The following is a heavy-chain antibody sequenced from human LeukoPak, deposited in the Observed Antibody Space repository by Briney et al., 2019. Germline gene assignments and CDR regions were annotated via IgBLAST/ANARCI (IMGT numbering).Heavy chain of an antibody. CDR3: ARHRGSSTAHDY. V-gene: IGHV5-51*01. D-gene: IGHD2-2*01. Sequence: GESLKISCQGSGYNFANYWIAWVRQMPGKGLEWMGVIYPGDSDTKYSPSFQGQVTISADKSISTAYLQWSSLKASDTAMYYCARHRGSSTAHDYWGQGTLVTVSS. J-gene: IGHJ4*02. CDR2: IYPGDSDT. CDR1: GYNFANYW.